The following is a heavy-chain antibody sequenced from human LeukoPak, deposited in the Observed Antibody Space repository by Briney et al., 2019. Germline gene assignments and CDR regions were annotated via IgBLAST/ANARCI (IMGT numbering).Heavy chain of an antibody. CDR3: AKARGGVLLWFGELPVYYYGMDV. CDR2: ISGDGGST. CDR1: GFTFDDYA. J-gene: IGHJ6*02. D-gene: IGHD3-10*01. Sequence: GGSLRLSCAASGFTFDDYAMHWVRQAPGKGLEWVSLISGDGGSTYYADSVEGRFTISRDNSKNSLYLQMNSLRTEDTALYYCAKARGGVLLWFGELPVYYYGMDVWGQGTTVTVSS. V-gene: IGHV3-43*02.